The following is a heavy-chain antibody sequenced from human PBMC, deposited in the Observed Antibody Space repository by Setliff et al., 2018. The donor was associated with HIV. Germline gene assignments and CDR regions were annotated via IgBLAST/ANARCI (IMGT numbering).Heavy chain of an antibody. CDR3: ARGIDWGHFYYYYMDV. V-gene: IGHV4-4*02. J-gene: IGHJ6*03. CDR2: VCQRGGI. CDR1: GDSINTPHC. Sequence: SETLSLTCAVSGDSINTPHCWSWVRQSLEKGLEWIGEVCQRGGIKYNPFLCGRASISMDKPRNYFSLEMASVTAADTAVYFCARGIDWGHFYYYYMDVWGKGTTVTVSS. D-gene: IGHD7-27*01.